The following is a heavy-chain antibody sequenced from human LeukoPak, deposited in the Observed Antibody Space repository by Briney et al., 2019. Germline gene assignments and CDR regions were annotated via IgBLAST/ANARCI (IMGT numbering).Heavy chain of an antibody. J-gene: IGHJ4*02. CDR3: ARGPKWSGSYYYFDY. D-gene: IGHD1-26*01. V-gene: IGHV1-8*01. Sequence: GASVKVSCKTSGYTFPSYDINWVRQATGQGREWMGWMNPNSGNTGYAQKFQGRVTITRNTSITTAYMELSSLRSEDTAVYYCARGPKWSGSYYYFDYWGQGTLVTVSS. CDR2: MNPNSGNT. CDR1: GYTFPSYD.